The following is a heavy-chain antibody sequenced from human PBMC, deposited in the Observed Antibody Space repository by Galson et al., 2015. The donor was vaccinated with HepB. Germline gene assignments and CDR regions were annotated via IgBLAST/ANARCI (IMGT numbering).Heavy chain of an antibody. D-gene: IGHD3-22*01. V-gene: IGHV1-69*13. CDR2: IIPMYGVA. J-gene: IGHJ4*02. CDR3: ARVDGEDDYDTSGFSY. CDR1: GGSFSRYA. Sequence: SVKVSCKASGGSFSRYAMSWFRQAPGEGLEWMGGIIPMYGVAQYGQKLQGRVTIDADESTSTLYMELSSLRSEGTAVYYRARVDGEDDYDTSGFSYWGQGTLVTVSS.